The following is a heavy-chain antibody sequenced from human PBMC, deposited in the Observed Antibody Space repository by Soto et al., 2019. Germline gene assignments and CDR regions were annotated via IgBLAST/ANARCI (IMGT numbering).Heavy chain of an antibody. CDR2: IYYSGST. Sequence: SETLPLTCTVSGGSISSSSYCWGWIRQPPGKGLEWIGSIYYSGSTYYNPSLKSRVTISVDTSKSQFSLKLSSVTAADTAVYYCARLQYSGYDWAPYYFDYWGQGTLVTVSS. J-gene: IGHJ4*02. V-gene: IGHV4-39*01. CDR1: GGSISSSSYC. CDR3: ARLQYSGYDWAPYYFDY. D-gene: IGHD5-12*01.